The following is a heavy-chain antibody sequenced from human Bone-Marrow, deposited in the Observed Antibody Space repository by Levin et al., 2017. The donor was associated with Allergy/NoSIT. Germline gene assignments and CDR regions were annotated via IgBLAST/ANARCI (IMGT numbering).Heavy chain of an antibody. D-gene: IGHD3-10*01. CDR1: GFTFYTFG. Sequence: PGGSLRLSCAASGFTFYTFGMNWVRQAPGKGLEWVSSIGSSSTFIKYADSVNGRFSISRDNAKTSFYLQMHSLTVEDTGVYYCTRDWASGLTPRGVWCDSWVRGALVTVSA. J-gene: IGHJ5*01. V-gene: IGHV3-21*01. CDR3: TRDWASGLTPRGVWCDS. CDR2: IGSSSTFI.